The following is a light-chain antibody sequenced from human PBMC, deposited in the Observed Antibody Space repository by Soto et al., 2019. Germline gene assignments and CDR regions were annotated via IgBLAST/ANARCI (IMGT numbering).Light chain of an antibody. CDR3: SSYTSSDTYV. J-gene: IGLJ1*01. CDR2: DVS. V-gene: IGLV2-14*03. CDR1: SSDVGGSNS. Sequence: QSALTQPASVSGSPGQSITISCTGTSSDVGGSNSVSWYQHHPGKAPKLMIYDVSNRPSGVSYRSSGSKSGNTASLTISGLQAEDETDYYCSSYTSSDTYVFGTGTKLTVL.